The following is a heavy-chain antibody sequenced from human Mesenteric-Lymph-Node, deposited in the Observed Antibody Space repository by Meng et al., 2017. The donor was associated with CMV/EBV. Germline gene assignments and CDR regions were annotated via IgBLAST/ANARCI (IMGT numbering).Heavy chain of an antibody. CDR3: AKPGAEFDHYFDY. D-gene: IGHD1-14*01. V-gene: IGHV3-74*01. J-gene: IGHJ4*02. CDR1: GFTFSSYW. Sequence: GGSLRLSCVASGFTFSSYWMYWVRQAPGKGLVWVSRINTDGTSIVYADSVNGRFTISRDNAKNTLHLQMNNLRVEDTAVYYCAKPGAEFDHYFDYWGQGTLVTVSS. CDR2: INTDGTSI.